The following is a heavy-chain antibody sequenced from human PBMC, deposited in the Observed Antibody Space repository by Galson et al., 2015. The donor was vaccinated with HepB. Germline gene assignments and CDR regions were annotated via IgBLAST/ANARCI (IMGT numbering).Heavy chain of an antibody. CDR3: AKMLGSGWTFDY. V-gene: IGHV3-23*01. CDR2: ISGSGGST. CDR1: GFTFSSYA. Sequence: SLRLSCAASGFTFSSYAMRWVRQAPGKGLEWVSAISGSGGSTYYADSVKGRFTISRDNSKNTLYLQMNSLRAEDTAVYYCAKMLGSGWTFDYWGQGTLVTVSS. D-gene: IGHD6-19*01. J-gene: IGHJ4*02.